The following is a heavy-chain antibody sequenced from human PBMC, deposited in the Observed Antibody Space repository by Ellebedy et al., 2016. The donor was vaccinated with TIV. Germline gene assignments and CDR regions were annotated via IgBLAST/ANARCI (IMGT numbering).Heavy chain of an antibody. V-gene: IGHV3-48*04. D-gene: IGHD5-12*01. CDR1: EFTFSTYS. Sequence: GESLKISCEASEFTFSTYSINWVRRAPGKGLEWISHIGSTNRTTHFADSVKGRFAISRDNAKNSVYLQMDRLRADDTAVYYCVREAAGYSNAFYRYMDVWGRGTTVTVS. CDR3: VREAAGYSNAFYRYMDV. J-gene: IGHJ6*03. CDR2: IGSTNRTT.